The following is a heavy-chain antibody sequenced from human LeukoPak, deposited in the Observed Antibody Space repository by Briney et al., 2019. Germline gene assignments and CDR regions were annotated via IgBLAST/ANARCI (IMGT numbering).Heavy chain of an antibody. V-gene: IGHV3-7*03. CDR3: AKGPFSSYYDSSGYYYYFDY. Sequence: GGSLRLSCAASGFTFSSYWMSWVRQAPGKGLEWVANIKQDGSEKYYVDSVKGRFTISRDNAKNSLYLQMNSLRAEDTAVYYCAKGPFSSYYDSSGYYYYFDYWGQGTLVTVSS. J-gene: IGHJ4*02. CDR2: IKQDGSEK. D-gene: IGHD3-22*01. CDR1: GFTFSSYW.